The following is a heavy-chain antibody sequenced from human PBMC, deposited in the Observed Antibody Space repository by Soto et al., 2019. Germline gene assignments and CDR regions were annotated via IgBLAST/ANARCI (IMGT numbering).Heavy chain of an antibody. CDR3: TKNSAYALDY. CDR1: GGSVSNNNW. J-gene: IGHJ4*02. V-gene: IGHV4-4*02. D-gene: IGHD5-12*01. CDR2: IHHSGGT. Sequence: QVQLQESGPGLVKPSGTLSLSCAVSGGSVSNNNWWSWVRQSPGNGLEWIGEIHHSGGTSYNPSLENRATLSVAKSKNELSLRLNYVTAADTAVYYCTKNSAYALDYWGLGIMVTVSS.